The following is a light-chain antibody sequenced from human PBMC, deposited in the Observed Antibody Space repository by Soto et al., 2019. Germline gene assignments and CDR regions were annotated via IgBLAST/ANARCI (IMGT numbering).Light chain of an antibody. Sequence: QSALAQAASVAGSPGQSITISCTGTTSDIGAYNYVSWYQHHPGKAPQVMIYDVSNRPSGVSIRFSGSKSGTTASLTISGLRAADEADYYCSSDSSSSTLMIFGGGTKLTV. CDR1: TSDIGAYNY. J-gene: IGLJ2*01. CDR2: DVS. CDR3: SSDSSSSTLMI. V-gene: IGLV2-14*03.